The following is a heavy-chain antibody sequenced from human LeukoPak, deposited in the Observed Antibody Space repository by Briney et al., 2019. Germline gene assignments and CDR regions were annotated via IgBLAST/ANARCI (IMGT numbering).Heavy chain of an antibody. Sequence: GGSLRLSCAASGFTFSRYWMSWVRQAPGKGLQWVANIKQDGSEKYYVDSVKGRFTISRDNAKNSLYLQMNSLRAEDTAVYYCAKVASWFTYCGGDCYRGGYWGQGTLVTVTS. CDR2: IKQDGSEK. V-gene: IGHV3-7*05. CDR3: AKVASWFTYCGGDCYRGGY. CDR1: GFTFSRYW. D-gene: IGHD2-21*02. J-gene: IGHJ4*02.